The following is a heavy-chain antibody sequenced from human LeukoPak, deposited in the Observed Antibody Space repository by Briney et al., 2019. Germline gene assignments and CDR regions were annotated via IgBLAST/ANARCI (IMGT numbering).Heavy chain of an antibody. V-gene: IGHV4-39*01. Sequence: PSETLSLTCTVSGGSISSSSYYWGWLPQPPGKGLEWIGRIYYSGNTYYNPSLKSRVTISVDTPKHQLSLNLLSVTATDTRVFYCASLEGGTWQIDYWGQGTLVTVSS. D-gene: IGHD1-7*01. J-gene: IGHJ4*02. CDR2: IYYSGNT. CDR1: GGSISSSSYY. CDR3: ASLEGGTWQIDY.